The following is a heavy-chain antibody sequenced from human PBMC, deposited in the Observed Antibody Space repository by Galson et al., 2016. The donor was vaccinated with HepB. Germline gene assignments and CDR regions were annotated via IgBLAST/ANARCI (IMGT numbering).Heavy chain of an antibody. Sequence: SLRLSCAASGITLSTYWMSWVRQAPGKGLEWVANIKQDGSEIKYVDSVKGRFTISRDNAKNSLYLQLNSLRAEDTAVYYCAPGNSVVRGYWGQGTLVTVAS. D-gene: IGHD4-23*01. V-gene: IGHV3-7*02. J-gene: IGHJ4*02. CDR1: GITLSTYW. CDR2: IKQDGSEI. CDR3: APGNSVVRGY.